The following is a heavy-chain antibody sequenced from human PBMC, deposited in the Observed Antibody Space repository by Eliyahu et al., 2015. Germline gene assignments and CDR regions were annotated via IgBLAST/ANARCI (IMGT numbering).Heavy chain of an antibody. D-gene: IGHD2-2*01. CDR3: ARGRGYCSSTSCYAPLYYYYYGMDV. Sequence: QVQLQQWGAGLLKPSETLSLTCAVYGGSFSGYXWSWIRPPPGKGLEWIGEIHHSGSTNYNPSLKSRVTISVDTSKNQFSLKLSSVTAADTAVYYCARGRGYCSSTSCYAPLYYYYYGMDVWGQGTTVTVSS. CDR2: IHHSGST. J-gene: IGHJ6*02. CDR1: GGSFSGYX. V-gene: IGHV4-34*01.